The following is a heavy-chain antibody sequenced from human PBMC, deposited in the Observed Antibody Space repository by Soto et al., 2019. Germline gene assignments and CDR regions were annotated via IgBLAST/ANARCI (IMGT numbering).Heavy chain of an antibody. J-gene: IGHJ4*02. Sequence: SETLSLTCAVYGGSFSGYYWSWIRQPPGKGLEWIGEINHSGSTNYNPSLKSRVTISADTSKSQFSLKLSSVTAADTAVYYCASGGSSGYNYWGQGTLVTGSS. D-gene: IGHD3-22*01. CDR1: GGSFSGYY. CDR3: ASGGSSGYNY. V-gene: IGHV4-34*01. CDR2: INHSGST.